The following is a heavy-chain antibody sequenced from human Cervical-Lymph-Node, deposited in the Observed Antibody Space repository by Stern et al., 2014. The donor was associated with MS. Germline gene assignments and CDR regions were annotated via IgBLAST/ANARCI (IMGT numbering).Heavy chain of an antibody. D-gene: IGHD2-2*02. V-gene: IGHV7-4-1*04. CDR2: INTNTGKP. CDR1: GYTFTSYA. CDR3: ARPAPAAILPYYYYGMDV. J-gene: IGHJ6*02. Sequence: QVQLVQSGSELKKPGASVKVSCKASGYTFTSYAMNWVRQAPGKGLEWMGWINTNTGKPTYAQGFTGRFGFSLATSVSMDYMQLSSLKAEDTAVYYCARPAPAAILPYYYYGMDVWGQGTTVTVSS.